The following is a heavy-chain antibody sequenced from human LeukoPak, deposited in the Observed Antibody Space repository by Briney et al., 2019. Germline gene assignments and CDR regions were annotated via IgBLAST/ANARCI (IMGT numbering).Heavy chain of an antibody. CDR3: ARLLYYGSGSYYNWFDP. V-gene: IGHV4-59*08. D-gene: IGHD3-10*01. CDR2: IHYSGST. J-gene: IGHJ5*02. CDR1: RGSISGYY. Sequence: PSETLSLTCSVSRGSISGYYGSWIRQPPGKGLEWIGDIHYSGSTNYNPSLKSRVTISVDTPKNQFSLKLSSVTAADTAVYYCARLLYYGSGSYYNWFDPWGQGTLVTVSS.